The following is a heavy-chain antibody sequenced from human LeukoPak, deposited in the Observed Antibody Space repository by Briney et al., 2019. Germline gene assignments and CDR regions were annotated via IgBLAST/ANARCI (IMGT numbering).Heavy chain of an antibody. D-gene: IGHD2-21*01. CDR1: GFTFSSYA. V-gene: IGHV3-23*01. CDR3: AKNSRGEGYYFDS. Sequence: GGSLRLSCAASGFTFSSYAMSWVRQAPGKGLECVSLISGSGGSTYYADSVKGRFTISRDNSKNTLYLQMNSLRAEDTAVYYCAKNSRGEGYYFDSWGQGTLVTVSS. J-gene: IGHJ4*02. CDR2: ISGSGGST.